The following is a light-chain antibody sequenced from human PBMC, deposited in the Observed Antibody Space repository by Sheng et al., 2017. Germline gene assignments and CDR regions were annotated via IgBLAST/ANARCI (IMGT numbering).Light chain of an antibody. CDR2: GAS. Sequence: EIVLTQSPGTLSLSPGERATLSCRASQSVSSSYLAWYQQKPGQAPRLLIYGASSRATGIPDRFSGSGSGTDFTLTISSLEPEDFAVYYCQHRSSFGPGTKVDIK. J-gene: IGKJ3*01. CDR1: QSVSSSY. V-gene: IGKV3-20*01. CDR3: QHRSS.